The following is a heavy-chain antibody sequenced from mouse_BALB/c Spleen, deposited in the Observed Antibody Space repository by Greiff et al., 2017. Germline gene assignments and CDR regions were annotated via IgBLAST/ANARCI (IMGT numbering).Heavy chain of an antibody. Sequence: EVQLVESGGGLVQPGGSRKLSCAASGFTFSSFGMHWVRQAPEKGLEWVAYISSGSSTIYYADTVKGRFTISRDNPKNTLFLQMTSLRSEDTAMYYCARDLGYGNLFDYWGQGTTLTVSS. CDR3: ARDLGYGNLFDY. CDR1: GFTFSSFG. CDR2: ISSGSSTI. J-gene: IGHJ2*01. D-gene: IGHD2-1*01. V-gene: IGHV5-17*02.